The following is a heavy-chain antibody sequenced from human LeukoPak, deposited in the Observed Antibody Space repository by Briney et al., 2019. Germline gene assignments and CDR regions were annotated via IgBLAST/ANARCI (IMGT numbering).Heavy chain of an antibody. J-gene: IGHJ5*02. Sequence: PGGSLRLSCAASGFTFSSYAMSWVRQAPGKGLEWVAFIRYDGSNKYYADSVKGRFTISRDNSKNTLYLQMNSLRAEDTAVYYCAKDGGPYNWNPNWFDPWGQGTLVTVSS. D-gene: IGHD1-20*01. CDR1: GFTFSSYA. CDR3: AKDGGPYNWNPNWFDP. CDR2: IRYDGSNK. V-gene: IGHV3-30*02.